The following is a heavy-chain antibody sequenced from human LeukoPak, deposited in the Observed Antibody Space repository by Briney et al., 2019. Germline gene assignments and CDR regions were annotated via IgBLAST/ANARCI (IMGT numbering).Heavy chain of an antibody. Sequence: SETLSLTCAVYGGSFSGYYWSWIRQPPGKGLEWIGEINHSGSTNYNPSLKSRVTISVDTSKNQFSLKLSSVTAADTAVYCCARGLTFPHRMVRGVYWGQGTLVTVSS. CDR3: ARGLTFPHRMVRGVY. D-gene: IGHD3-10*01. CDR2: INHSGST. V-gene: IGHV4-34*01. CDR1: GGSFSGYY. J-gene: IGHJ4*02.